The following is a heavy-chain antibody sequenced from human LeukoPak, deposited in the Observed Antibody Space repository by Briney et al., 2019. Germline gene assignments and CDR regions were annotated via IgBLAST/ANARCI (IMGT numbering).Heavy chain of an antibody. J-gene: IGHJ4*02. Sequence: PGGSLRLSCAVSGITLSNYGMRWVRQAPGRGLEWVAGISDSGGSTNYADSVKGRFTISRDNPKNTLYLQMTSLRAEDTAVYFCAKRGIVIRAVIIVGFHKEAYYFDYWGQGALVTVSS. V-gene: IGHV3-23*01. CDR2: ISDSGGST. D-gene: IGHD3-10*01. CDR3: AKRGIVIRAVIIVGFHKEAYYFDY. CDR1: GITLSNYG.